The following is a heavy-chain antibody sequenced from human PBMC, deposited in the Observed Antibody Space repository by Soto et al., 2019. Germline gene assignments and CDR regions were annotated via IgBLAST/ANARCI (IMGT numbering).Heavy chain of an antibody. V-gene: IGHV3-21*06. CDR3: ARESEDLTSNFDY. CDR2: ISSTTNYI. Sequence: GGSLRLSCAASGFTFTRYSMNWVRQAPGKGLEWVSSISSTTNYIYYGDSMKGRFTISRDNAKNSLYLEMNSLRAEDTAVYYCARESEDLTSNFDYWGQGALVTVSS. CDR1: GFTFTRYS. J-gene: IGHJ4*02.